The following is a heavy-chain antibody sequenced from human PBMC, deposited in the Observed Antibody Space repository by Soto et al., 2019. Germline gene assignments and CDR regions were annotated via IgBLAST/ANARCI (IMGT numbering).Heavy chain of an antibody. V-gene: IGHV4-4*07. CDR3: ARDTYYDFWSGYLPHYYYYGMDV. J-gene: IGHJ6*02. CDR1: GGSISSYY. Sequence: PSETLSLTCTVSGGSISSYYWSWIRQPAGKGLEWIGRIYTSGSTNYNPSLKSRVTMSVDTSKNQFSLKLSSVTAADTALYYCARDTYYDFWSGYLPHYYYYGMDVWGQGTTVTVSS. CDR2: IYTSGST. D-gene: IGHD3-3*01.